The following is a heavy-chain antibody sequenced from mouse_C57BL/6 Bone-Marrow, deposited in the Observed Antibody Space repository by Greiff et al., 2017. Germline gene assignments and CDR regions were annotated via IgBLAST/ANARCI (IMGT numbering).Heavy chain of an antibody. CDR2: INYDGSST. CDR1: GFTFSDYY. V-gene: IGHV5-16*01. J-gene: IGHJ1*03. D-gene: IGHD1-1*01. Sequence: EVKLMESEGGLVQPGSSMKLSCTASGFTFSDYYMAWVRQVPEKGLEWVANINYDGSSTYYLDSLKSRFIISRDNAKNILYLQMSSLKSEDTATYYCARAITTVVADWYFDVWGTGTTVTVSS. CDR3: ARAITTVVADWYFDV.